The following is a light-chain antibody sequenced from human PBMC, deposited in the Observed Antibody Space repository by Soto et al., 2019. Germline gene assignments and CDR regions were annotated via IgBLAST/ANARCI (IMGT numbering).Light chain of an antibody. J-gene: IGKJ1*01. CDR3: QQSYSSPWT. CDR1: RNVDNN. Sequence: DIQMTQSPSSLSASVGDGVTITCRASRNVDNNVNWYQQKPGKAPNLLIYGSSTLYGGVPSRFSGSGSGTAFTLTVSSLHPEDFAVYFCQQSYSSPWTFGLGTKVEI. CDR2: GSS. V-gene: IGKV1-39*01.